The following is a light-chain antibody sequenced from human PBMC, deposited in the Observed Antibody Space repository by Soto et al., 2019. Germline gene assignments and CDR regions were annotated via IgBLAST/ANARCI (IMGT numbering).Light chain of an antibody. J-gene: IGLJ2*01. CDR2: DVT. CDR3: SSYTGSGTLI. CDR1: SSDVGGYNF. V-gene: IGLV2-14*03. Sequence: QSVLTQPASVSGSPGQSITISCTGTSSDVGGYNFVSWYQQQPGKAPKLMVYDVTNRPSGVSYRFSGSKSGNTASLTISGLQAEDEADYFCSSYTGSGTLIFGGGTQLTVL.